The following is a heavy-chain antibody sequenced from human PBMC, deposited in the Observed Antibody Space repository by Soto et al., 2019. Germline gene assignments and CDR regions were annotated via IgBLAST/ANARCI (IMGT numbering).Heavy chain of an antibody. V-gene: IGHV1-8*01. CDR3: AREKTTSSMDV. CDR1: GYTFTSYD. J-gene: IGHJ6*02. Sequence: QVQLVQSGAEVKKPGASVKVSCKASGYTFTSYDINWVRQATGQGLEWMGWMNPNSANTGYAQKSQGRXTXTXXTAISTAYMELSSLRSEDTAEYYCAREKTTSSMDVWGQGTTVTVSS. CDR2: MNPNSANT.